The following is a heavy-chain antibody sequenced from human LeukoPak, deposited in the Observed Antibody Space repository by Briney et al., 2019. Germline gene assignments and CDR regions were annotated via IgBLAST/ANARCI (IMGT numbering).Heavy chain of an antibody. CDR3: ARTIRGY. V-gene: IGHV3-7*03. J-gene: IGHJ4*02. D-gene: IGHD3-10*01. Sequence: GGSLRLSCAASGFTFSNYWMSWVRQAPGKGLEWVANIKEDGSEKHYVDSVKGRFTISRDNAKNSLYLQMNSLRVDDTAVYYCARTIRGYWGQGTLVTVST. CDR1: GFTFSNYW. CDR2: IKEDGSEK.